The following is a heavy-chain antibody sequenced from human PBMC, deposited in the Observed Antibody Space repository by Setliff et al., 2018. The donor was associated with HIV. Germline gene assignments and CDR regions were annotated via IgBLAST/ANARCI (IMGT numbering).Heavy chain of an antibody. D-gene: IGHD1-26*01. CDR3: ATEGAGGSYQRASALDV. Sequence: VASVKVSCKSSAGSFSIFAINWVRQAPGQGLEWMGGMMTIFSTTNYARKFQGRVTITTDESTGTAYMGLSNLRSEDTAVYYCATEGAGGSYQRASALDVWGQGTMVTVSS. CDR1: AGSFSIFA. CDR2: MMTIFSTT. V-gene: IGHV1-69*05. J-gene: IGHJ3*01.